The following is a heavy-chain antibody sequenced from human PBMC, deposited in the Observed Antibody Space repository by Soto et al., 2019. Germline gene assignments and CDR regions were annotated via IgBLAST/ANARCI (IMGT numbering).Heavy chain of an antibody. J-gene: IGHJ6*03. D-gene: IGHD1-1*01. CDR1: GATFNGFF. CDR3: AFSNWNNGPTHYDMDV. CDR2: VIPILRTA. V-gene: IGHV1-69*08. Sequence: QVQLVQSGAEVKKPGSSVKVSCKASGATFNGFFMSWVRQAPGQGLEWMGRVIPILRTADYAQRFQGRLTITANKSTSTGYNELSSLRSEDTAMYYCAFSNWNNGPTHYDMDVWGKGTTVTVSS.